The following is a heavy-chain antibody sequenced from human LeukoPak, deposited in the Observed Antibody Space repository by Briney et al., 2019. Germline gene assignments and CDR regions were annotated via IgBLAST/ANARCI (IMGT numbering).Heavy chain of an antibody. Sequence: GGSLRLSCEASGFTINNYYMSWVRQAPGKGLEWVSVIFSGGTIYYADAVKGRFTISKDNSKNTLYLQMNSLRAKDTAVYYCAKDSGSSSHVDYWGQGTLVTVSS. D-gene: IGHD2-2*01. V-gene: IGHV3-66*01. CDR1: GFTINNYY. CDR2: IFSGGTI. J-gene: IGHJ4*02. CDR3: AKDSGSSSHVDY.